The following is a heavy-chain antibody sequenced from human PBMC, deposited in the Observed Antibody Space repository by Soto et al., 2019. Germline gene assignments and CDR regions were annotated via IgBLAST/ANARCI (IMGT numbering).Heavy chain of an antibody. J-gene: IGHJ4*02. Sequence: QVQLVQSGAELKKPGASVKVSCKASGYTFSNYDMNWVRQATGQGPEWIGWVNPNNGDTGYAQKFQGRVTLTTDISTTTAYMELTSRRSEDTAIYYCAKVSRNGSAIDLDYWGQGTLITVSS. D-gene: IGHD3-10*01. CDR3: AKVSRNGSAIDLDY. CDR1: GYTFSNYD. CDR2: VNPNNGDT. V-gene: IGHV1-8*01.